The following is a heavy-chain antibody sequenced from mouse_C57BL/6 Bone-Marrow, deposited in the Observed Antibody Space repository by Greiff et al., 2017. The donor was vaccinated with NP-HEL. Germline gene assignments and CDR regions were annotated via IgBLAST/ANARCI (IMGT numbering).Heavy chain of an antibody. CDR2: INYDGSST. J-gene: IGHJ2*01. V-gene: IGHV5-16*01. D-gene: IGHD1-1*01. Sequence: EVHLVESEGGLVQPGSSMKLSCTASGFTFSDYYMAWVRQVPEKGLEWVANINYDGSSTYYLDSLKSRFIISRDNAKNILYLQMSSLKSEDTATYYCARGGTTVVANGYFDYWGQGTTLTVSS. CDR3: ARGGTTVVANGYFDY. CDR1: GFTFSDYY.